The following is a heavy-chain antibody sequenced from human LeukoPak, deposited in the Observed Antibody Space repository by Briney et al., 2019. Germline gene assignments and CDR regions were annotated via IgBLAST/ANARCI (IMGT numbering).Heavy chain of an antibody. CDR3: ARLSAYYYGSFFYYYMDV. V-gene: IGHV3-7*01. CDR1: GFTFSSYW. J-gene: IGHJ6*03. CDR2: IKQDESET. D-gene: IGHD3-10*01. Sequence: GGSLRLSCAASGFTFSSYWMSWVRQAPGKGPEWVANIKQDESETYTVDSVKGRFTISRDNAKNSVYLHMNSLRAEDTALYYCARLSAYYYGSFFYYYMDVWGKGTTVTVSS.